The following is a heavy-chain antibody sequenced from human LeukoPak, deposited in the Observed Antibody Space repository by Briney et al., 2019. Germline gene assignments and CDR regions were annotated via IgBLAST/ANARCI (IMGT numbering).Heavy chain of an antibody. Sequence: PGGSLRLSCAASGFTFSDYSMNWVRRAPGKGLEWVSSISSGSVYIYYADPVKGRFTISRDNAKNSLSLQMNSLRAEDTAVYYCVRHSHLSISTGSNWFDPWGQGTLVTVSS. V-gene: IGHV3-21*01. J-gene: IGHJ5*02. CDR1: GFTFSDYS. CDR2: ISSGSVYI. CDR3: VRHSHLSISTGSNWFDP. D-gene: IGHD3-10*01.